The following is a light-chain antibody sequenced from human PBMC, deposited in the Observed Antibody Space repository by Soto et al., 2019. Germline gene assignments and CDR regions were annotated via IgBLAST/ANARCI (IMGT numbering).Light chain of an antibody. J-gene: IGLJ1*01. CDR3: NSYSSSATYV. CDR2: DVN. Sequence: QPALTQPASVSGSPGQSITISCTGTSSDVGGYNFVSWYQQYPGRAPKLMIYDVNNRPSGVSNRFYGSKSGNTASLTISGLQAEDEADYYCNSYSSSATYVFGTGTKVTVL. CDR1: SSDVGGYNF. V-gene: IGLV2-14*03.